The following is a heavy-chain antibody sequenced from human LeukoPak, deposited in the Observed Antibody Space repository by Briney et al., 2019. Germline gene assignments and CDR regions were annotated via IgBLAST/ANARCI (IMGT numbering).Heavy chain of an antibody. CDR2: IIASGGST. CDR1: GFTFSSCA. CDR3: AKGVSAVVPHALDS. Sequence: GGSLRLSCAASGFTFSSCAMGWVRQAPGKGLEWVSAIIASGGSTYYADSVKGRFTISRDNSKNTLYLQMNSLRAEDTAVYYCAKGVSAVVPHALDSWGQGTLVTVSS. D-gene: IGHD2-15*01. J-gene: IGHJ4*02. V-gene: IGHV3-23*01.